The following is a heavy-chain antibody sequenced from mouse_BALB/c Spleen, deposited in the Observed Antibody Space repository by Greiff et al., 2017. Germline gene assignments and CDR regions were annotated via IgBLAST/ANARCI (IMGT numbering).Heavy chain of an antibody. D-gene: IGHD4-1*01. J-gene: IGHJ2*01. Sequence: EVQLQESGPGLVKPSQSLSLTCTVTGYSITSDYAWNWIRQFPGNKLEWMGYISYSGSTSYNPSLKSRISITRDTSKNQFFLQLNSVTTEDTATYYCARIGGTKDYWGQGTTLTVSS. CDR2: ISYSGST. V-gene: IGHV3-2*02. CDR1: GYSITSDYA. CDR3: ARIGGTKDY.